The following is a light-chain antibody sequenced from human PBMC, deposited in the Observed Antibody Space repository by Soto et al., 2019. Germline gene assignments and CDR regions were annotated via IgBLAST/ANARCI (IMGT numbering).Light chain of an antibody. CDR2: DAS. CDR1: QNISVW. CDR3: QQYDSSSPT. J-gene: IGKJ2*01. Sequence: DIRMTQSPSTLSASVGDVVTITCRASQNISVWLAWYQQRPGKAPKFLIYDASSLETGVPSRFSGSGSGTEFTLTIRSLQPDDFATYYCQQYDSSSPTFGQGTKLEIK. V-gene: IGKV1-5*01.